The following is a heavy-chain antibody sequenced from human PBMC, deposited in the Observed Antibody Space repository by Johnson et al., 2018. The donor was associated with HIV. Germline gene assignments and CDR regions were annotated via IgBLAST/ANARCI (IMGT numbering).Heavy chain of an antibody. V-gene: IGHV3-30*02. CDR1: GFTFSSYG. CDR3: ARVREQLVRYAFDI. Sequence: QVQLVESGGGVVQPGGSLRLSCAASGFTFSSYGMHWVRQAPGKGLEWVAFIRYDGSNKYYADSVKGRFTISRDNSKNTLYLQMNSLRAEDTAVYYWARVREQLVRYAFDIWGQGTMVTVSS. CDR2: IRYDGSNK. D-gene: IGHD6-6*01. J-gene: IGHJ3*02.